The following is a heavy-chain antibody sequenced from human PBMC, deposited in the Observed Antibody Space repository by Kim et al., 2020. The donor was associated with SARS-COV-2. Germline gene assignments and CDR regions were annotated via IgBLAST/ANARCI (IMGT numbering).Heavy chain of an antibody. J-gene: IGHJ4*02. CDR1: GYTFTYYT. CDR3: ARGKGDTSGSYYFEY. CDR2: SNTNTGNP. Sequence: ASVKVSCKASGYTFTYYTMNWVRQAPGQGLEWMGWSNTNTGNPTYAQDFTGRFVFSLDTSVNTAYLQISSLKAEDTAVYYCARGKGDTSGSYYFEYWGQGTLVTVSS. D-gene: IGHD3-22*01. V-gene: IGHV7-4-1*02.